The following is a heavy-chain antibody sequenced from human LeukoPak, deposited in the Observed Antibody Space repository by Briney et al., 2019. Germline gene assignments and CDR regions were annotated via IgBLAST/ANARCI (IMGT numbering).Heavy chain of an antibody. D-gene: IGHD5-18*01. J-gene: IGHJ4*02. CDR2: IYYSGST. V-gene: IGHV4-30-4*01. Sequence: SLTRTVSCGSISRGDYYWSWIRQPPGKGLEGLGYIYYSGSTYYNPSLKSRVTISVDTSKNQFSLKLSSVTAADTAVYYCARVEGEDTAMFYWGQGTLVTVSS. CDR1: CGSISRGDYY. CDR3: ARVEGEDTAMFY.